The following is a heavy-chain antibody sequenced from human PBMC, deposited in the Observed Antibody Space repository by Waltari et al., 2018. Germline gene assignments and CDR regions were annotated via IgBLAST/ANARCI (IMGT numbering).Heavy chain of an antibody. CDR3: ARDPVIAKAFDI. D-gene: IGHD2-21*01. CDR2: IYTSGST. CDR1: ASSIRRGSYY. V-gene: IGHV4-61*02. Sequence: QLPLQESGPGLVKPSQTLSLTCTFHASSIRRGSYYWTWIRHPAGKGLEWIGRIYTSGSTNYNPSLKSRVTISGDTSKNQFSLKLSSVTAADTAVYYCARDPVIAKAFDIWGQGTMVTVSS. J-gene: IGHJ3*02.